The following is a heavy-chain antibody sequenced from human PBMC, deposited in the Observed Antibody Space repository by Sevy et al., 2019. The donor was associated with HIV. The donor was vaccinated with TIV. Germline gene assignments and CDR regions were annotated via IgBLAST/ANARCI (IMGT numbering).Heavy chain of an antibody. CDR3: TREASAAGTSFGLDV. J-gene: IGHJ6*02. D-gene: IGHD6-13*01. Sequence: LGGSLRLSCVGSGFNFNKHFMVWVRQAPGRGLQWVSSISSRSGYIFYSDSVRGRFTISRDNAKNSLFLEMNNLGVEDTAVYYCTREASAAGTSFGLDVWGQGTTVTVSS. CDR2: ISSRSGYI. V-gene: IGHV3-21*01. CDR1: GFNFNKHF.